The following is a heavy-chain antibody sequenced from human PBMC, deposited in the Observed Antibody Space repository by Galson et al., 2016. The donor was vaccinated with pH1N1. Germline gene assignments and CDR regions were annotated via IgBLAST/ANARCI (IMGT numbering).Heavy chain of an antibody. CDR1: GFSLSTSGVG. J-gene: IGHJ5*02. Sequence: PALVKPTQTLTLTCTFSGFSLSTSGVGVGWIRQPPGKALEWLALIYWNDDKRYSPSLKSRLTITKDTSKNQVVLTMTNTDPVDTATYYCAHSLYGDYVGWFDPWGQGTLVTVSS. CDR2: IYWNDDK. D-gene: IGHD4-17*01. CDR3: AHSLYGDYVGWFDP. V-gene: IGHV2-5*01.